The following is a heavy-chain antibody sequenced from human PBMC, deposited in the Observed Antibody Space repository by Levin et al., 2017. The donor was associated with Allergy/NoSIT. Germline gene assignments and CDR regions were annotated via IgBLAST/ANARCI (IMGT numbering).Heavy chain of an antibody. CDR1: GGSISSYY. CDR2: IYYNGIT. V-gene: IGHV4-59*08. CDR3: ASRRGGYGIDALDS. J-gene: IGHJ3*02. D-gene: IGHD5-12*01. Sequence: SETLSLTCTVSGGSISSYYWSWVRQPPGKALEYIGYIYYNGITNYNPSLTSRVAISVDTSKNQFSLKLSSVTAADTAVDYCASRRGGYGIDALDSWGQGTVVTVSS.